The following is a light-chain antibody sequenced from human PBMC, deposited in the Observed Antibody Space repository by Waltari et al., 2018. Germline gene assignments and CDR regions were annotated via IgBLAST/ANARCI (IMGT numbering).Light chain of an antibody. V-gene: IGLV3-1*01. CDR3: QTLDSSTVV. Sequence: GSKDASWYQHKAGQSPVLVIYQDTKRPSGIPERFSGSNSGNTATLTISGTQPMDEADYFCQTLDSSTVVFGRGTRLTVL. J-gene: IGLJ2*01. CDR2: QDT. CDR1: GSKD.